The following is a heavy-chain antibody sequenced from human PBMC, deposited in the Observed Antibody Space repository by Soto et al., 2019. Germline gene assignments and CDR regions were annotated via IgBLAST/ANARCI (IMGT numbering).Heavy chain of an antibody. J-gene: IGHJ5*02. CDR3: VKVSTFYDILTGYYSTNFFDP. V-gene: IGHV3-64D*06. D-gene: IGHD3-9*01. CDR1: GFTFSEYS. Sequence: AXVSLRLSCSASGFTFSEYSMHWVRQAPGKGLQYVSTISSDGDITYYADSVKGRFTISRDNSKNTLYLQMNSLRPEDTAVYYCVKVSTFYDILTGYYSTNFFDPWGQGTLVTVSS. CDR2: ISSDGDIT.